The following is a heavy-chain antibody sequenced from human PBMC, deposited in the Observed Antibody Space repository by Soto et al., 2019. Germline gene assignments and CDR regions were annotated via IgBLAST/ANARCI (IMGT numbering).Heavy chain of an antibody. CDR3: ARSGPGGYIDY. CDR2: TYYRSKWHS. D-gene: IGHD3-22*01. CDR1: GDSDSSNNAA. V-gene: IGHV6-1*01. J-gene: IGHJ4*02. Sequence: PSQNLSLTCSISGDSDSSNNAAWNWIRQSPSRGLEWLGRTYYRSKWHSGYAVSVRSRISISPDTSKNRFSLQLNSVTPDDTAVYYCARSGPGGYIDYWGRGTLVNVSS.